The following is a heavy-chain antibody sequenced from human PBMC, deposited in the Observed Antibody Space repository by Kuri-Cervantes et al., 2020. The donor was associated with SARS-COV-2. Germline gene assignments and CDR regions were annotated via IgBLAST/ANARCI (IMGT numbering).Heavy chain of an antibody. CDR1: GFTVNSYY. CDR2: IFTDDKT. V-gene: IGHV3-66*01. D-gene: IGHD6-19*01. CDR3: ARGNVAVAGDAFDV. J-gene: IGHJ3*01. Sequence: GESLKISCAASGFTVNSYYINWVRQAPGKGLEWVSVIFTDDKTYYADSVKDRVNMSRDNFRNTVFLQINSLRADDTAVYYCARGNVAVAGDAFDVWGHGTMVTVSS.